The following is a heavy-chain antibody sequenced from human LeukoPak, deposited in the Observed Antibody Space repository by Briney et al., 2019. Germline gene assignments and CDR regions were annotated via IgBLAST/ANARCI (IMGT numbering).Heavy chain of an antibody. V-gene: IGHV4-34*01. J-gene: IGHJ4*02. CDR2: INHSGST. CDR1: GGSFSGYY. CDR3: ATGRVSYGSEY. Sequence: SETLSLTCAVYGGSFSGYYWSWIRQPPGKGLEWIGEINHSGSTNYNPSLKSRVTISVDTSKNQFSLKLTSVTAADTAMYYCATGRVSYGSEYWGPGTLVAVSS. D-gene: IGHD3-10*01.